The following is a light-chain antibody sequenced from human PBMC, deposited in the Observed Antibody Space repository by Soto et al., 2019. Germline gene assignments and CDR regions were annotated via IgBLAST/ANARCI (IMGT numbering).Light chain of an antibody. V-gene: IGKV1-5*03. J-gene: IGKJ1*01. CDR1: QSISSW. CDR2: KAS. CDR3: QQYKSWT. Sequence: DIQMTQSPSTLSASVGDRVTITCRASQSISSWLAWYQQKPGKAPKLRIYKASSIESGVPSRFSGSGSGTEFTLTISSLQPDDFATYYCQQYKSWTFGQGTKVAI.